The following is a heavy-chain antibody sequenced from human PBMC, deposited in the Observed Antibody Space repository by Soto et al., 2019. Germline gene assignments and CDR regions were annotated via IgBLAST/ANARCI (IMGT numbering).Heavy chain of an antibody. D-gene: IGHD3-16*01. J-gene: IGHJ5*01. Sequence: SQTLSPTCAFSGDSVSSNSAAWSWIRQSPSRGLEWLGRTYYRSKWSNDYAVSVKGRITINPDTSNNQFSLHLNSVTPDDTAVYYCARLIGNSWLDSWGQGTLVTVSS. CDR3: ARLIGNSWLDS. V-gene: IGHV6-1*01. CDR2: TYYRSKWSN. CDR1: GDSVSSNSAA.